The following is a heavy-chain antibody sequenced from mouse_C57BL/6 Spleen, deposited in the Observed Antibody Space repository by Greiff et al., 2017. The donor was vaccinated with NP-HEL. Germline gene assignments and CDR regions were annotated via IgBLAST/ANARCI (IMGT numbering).Heavy chain of an antibody. Sequence: EVKLVESGGGLVKPGGSLKLSCAASGFTFSSYAMSWVRQTPEKRLEWVATISDGGSYTYYPDNVKGRFTISRDNAKNNLYLQMSHLKSEDTAMYYCARRLSSGGFAYWGQGTLVTVSA. V-gene: IGHV5-4*03. CDR3: ARRLSSGGFAY. CDR2: ISDGGSYT. D-gene: IGHD3-2*02. CDR1: GFTFSSYA. J-gene: IGHJ3*01.